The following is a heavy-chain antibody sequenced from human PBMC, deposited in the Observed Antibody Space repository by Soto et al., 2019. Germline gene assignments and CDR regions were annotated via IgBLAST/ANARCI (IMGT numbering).Heavy chain of an antibody. V-gene: IGHV3-23*01. J-gene: IGHJ4*02. CDR2: ISGSGGST. CDR3: AKDLGYYDSSGYYFDY. Sequence: GGSLRLSCAASGFTFSSYAMSWVRQAPGKGLEWVSAISGSGGSTYYEDSVKGRFTISRDNSKNTPYQQMNSLRAEDTAVYYCAKDLGYYDSSGYYFDYWGQGTLVTVSS. D-gene: IGHD3-22*01. CDR1: GFTFSSYA.